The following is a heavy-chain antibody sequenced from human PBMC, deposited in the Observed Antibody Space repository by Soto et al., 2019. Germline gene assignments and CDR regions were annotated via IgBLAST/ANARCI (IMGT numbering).Heavy chain of an antibody. D-gene: IGHD6-19*01. Sequence: WGSLRLSCAASGRTFSSYAMNWVRQAPGKGLEWVAVISYDGSNKYYADSVKGRFTISRDNSKIARYLQMNSLGTEDTAVYYCARTRAAGTISYGMDVWGHGTT. CDR3: ARTRAAGTISYGMDV. CDR1: GRTFSSYA. V-gene: IGHV3-30*03. CDR2: ISYDGSNK. J-gene: IGHJ6*02.